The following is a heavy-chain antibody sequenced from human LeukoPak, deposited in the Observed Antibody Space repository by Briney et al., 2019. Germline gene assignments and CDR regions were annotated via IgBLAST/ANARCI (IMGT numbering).Heavy chain of an antibody. CDR1: GFIFSTSG. CDR3: AKDREKPSQFDD. D-gene: IGHD1-26*01. CDR2: IHYDGSNK. V-gene: IGHV3-30*02. Sequence: GGSLRLSCAASGFIFSTSGTHWVRQAPGKGLEWVAFIHYDGSNKYYADSVKGRFTISRDNSKNTLYLQMTSLRIEDTAVYYCAKDREKPSQFDDWGQGTLVTVSS. J-gene: IGHJ4*02.